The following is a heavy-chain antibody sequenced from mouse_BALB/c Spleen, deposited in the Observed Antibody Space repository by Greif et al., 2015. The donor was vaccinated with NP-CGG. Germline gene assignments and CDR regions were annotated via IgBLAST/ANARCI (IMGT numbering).Heavy chain of an antibody. V-gene: IGHV1S22*01. D-gene: IGHD2-4*01. J-gene: IGHJ1*01. CDR3: TRAGDYGSYWYFDV. CDR1: GYTFTSYW. Sequence: LQQPGSELVRPGASVKLSYKASGYTFTSYWMHWVKQRHGQGLEWIGNIYPGSGSTNYDEKFKSKGTLTVDTSSSTAYMHLSSLTSEDSAVYYCTRAGDYGSYWYFDVWGAGTTVTVSS. CDR2: IYPGSGST.